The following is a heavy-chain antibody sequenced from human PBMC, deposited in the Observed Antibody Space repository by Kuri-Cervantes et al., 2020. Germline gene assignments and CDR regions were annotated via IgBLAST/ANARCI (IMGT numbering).Heavy chain of an antibody. CDR3: ARDLSYYDYWSGYYVLDY. J-gene: IGHJ4*02. Sequence: GESLKISCAASGFTFSSYVMSWVRQAPGKGLEWVSGISGSGHSTYYADSVKGRFTISRDNAKNSLYLQMNSLRAEDTAVYYCARDLSYYDYWSGYYVLDYWGQGTLVTVSS. V-gene: IGHV3-23*01. CDR1: GFTFSSYV. CDR2: ISGSGHST. D-gene: IGHD3-3*01.